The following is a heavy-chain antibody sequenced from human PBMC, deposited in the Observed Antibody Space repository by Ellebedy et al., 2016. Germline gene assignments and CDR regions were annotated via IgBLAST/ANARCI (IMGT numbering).Heavy chain of an antibody. CDR3: AREPFDY. CDR2: ISSSSSTI. CDR1: GFTFSSYS. Sequence: GESLKISXAASGFTFSSYSMNWVRQAPGKGLEWVSYISSSSSTIYYADSVKGRFTISRDNAKNSLYLQMNSLRAEDTAVYYCAREPFDYWGQGTLVTVSS. V-gene: IGHV3-48*04. J-gene: IGHJ4*02.